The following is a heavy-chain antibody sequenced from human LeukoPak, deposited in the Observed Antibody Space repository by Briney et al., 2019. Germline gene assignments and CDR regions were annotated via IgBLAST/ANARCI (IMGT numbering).Heavy chain of an antibody. CDR1: GGSFSGYY. D-gene: IGHD4-23*01. V-gene: IGHV4-34*01. CDR3: ARAQSGGNSA. Sequence: PSETLSLTCAVYGGSFSGYYWSWIRQPPGKGLEWIGEINHSGSTNYNPSLKSRVTISVDTSKNQFSLKLSSVTAADTAVYYCARAQSGGNSAWGQGTMVTVSS. J-gene: IGHJ3*01. CDR2: INHSGST.